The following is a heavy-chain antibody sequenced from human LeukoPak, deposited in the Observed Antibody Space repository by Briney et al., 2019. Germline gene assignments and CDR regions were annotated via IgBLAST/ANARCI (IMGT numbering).Heavy chain of an antibody. J-gene: IGHJ6*02. CDR1: GFTFSSYA. D-gene: IGHD3-10*01. V-gene: IGHV3-23*01. Sequence: GGSLRLSCAASGFTFSSYAMSWVRQAPGKGLEWVSAISGSGGSTYYADSVKGRFTISRDNSKNTLYLQMNSLRAEDTAVYYYAKGRNYGSGEAYYYYGMDVWGQGTTVTVSS. CDR2: ISGSGGST. CDR3: AKGRNYGSGEAYYYYGMDV.